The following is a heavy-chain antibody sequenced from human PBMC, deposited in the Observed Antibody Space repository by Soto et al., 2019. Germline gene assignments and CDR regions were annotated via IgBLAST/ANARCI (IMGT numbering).Heavy chain of an antibody. D-gene: IGHD4-17*01. CDR3: ATTTVTTIRIYY. CDR1: GFTVSSNY. J-gene: IGHJ4*02. CDR2: IYSGGST. Sequence: EVQLVESGGGLVQPGGSLRLSCVASGFTVSSNYMSWVRQAPGKGLEWVSVIYSGGSTYYADSVKGRFTISRANSKNTLYLQMNSLRAEDTAVYYCATTTVTTIRIYYWGQGTLVTVSS. V-gene: IGHV3-66*01.